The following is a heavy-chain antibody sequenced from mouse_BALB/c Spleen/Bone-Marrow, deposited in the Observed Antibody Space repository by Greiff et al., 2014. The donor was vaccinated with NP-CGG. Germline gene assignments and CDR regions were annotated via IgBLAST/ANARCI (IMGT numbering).Heavy chain of an antibody. CDR3: ARVFTTATWGFAY. CDR2: IWAGGST. J-gene: IGHJ3*01. D-gene: IGHD1-2*01. CDR1: GFSLTSYG. V-gene: IGHV2-9*02. Sequence: VKLVESGPGLVAPSQSLSITRTVSGFSLTSYGVHWVRQPPGKGLEWLGAIWAGGSTNYNSALMSRLSITKDNSKSQVFLEMDSLQTDDTAMYYCARVFTTATWGFAYWGQGTLVTVSA.